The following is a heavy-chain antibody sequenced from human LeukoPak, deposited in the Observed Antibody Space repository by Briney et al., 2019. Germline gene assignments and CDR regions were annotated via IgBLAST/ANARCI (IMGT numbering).Heavy chain of an antibody. D-gene: IGHD3-10*02. CDR2: IKEDGSEK. V-gene: IGHV3-7*01. CDR1: GFTFSRYW. J-gene: IGHJ6*04. CDR3: AELGITMIGGV. Sequence: GGSLRLSCDASGFTFSRYWMSWVRQAPGKGLEWVANIKEDGSEKYYMDSMKGRFIISRDNAKNSLHLQMNSLRAEDTAVYYCAELGITMIGGVWGKGTTVTISS.